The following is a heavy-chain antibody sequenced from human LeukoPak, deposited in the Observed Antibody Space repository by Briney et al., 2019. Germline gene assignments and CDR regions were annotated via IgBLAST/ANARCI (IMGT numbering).Heavy chain of an antibody. CDR2: ISGSGGST. CDR3: AKQSGYGGYDSGIDY. D-gene: IGHD5-12*01. J-gene: IGHJ4*02. CDR1: GFTFSSHA. Sequence: GGSLRLSCAASGFTFSSHAMSWVRQAPGKGLEWVSAISGSGGSTYYADSVKGRFTISRDNSKNTLYLQMNSLRAEDTAVYYCAKQSGYGGYDSGIDYWGQGTLVTVSS. V-gene: IGHV3-23*01.